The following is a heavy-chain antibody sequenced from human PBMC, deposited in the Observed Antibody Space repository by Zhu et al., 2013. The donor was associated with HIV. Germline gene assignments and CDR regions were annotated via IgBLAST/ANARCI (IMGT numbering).Heavy chain of an antibody. J-gene: IGHJ5*02. CDR2: IIPIFGTA. CDR1: GGTFSSYA. V-gene: IGHV1-69*01. Sequence: QVQLVQSGAEVKKPGSSVKVSCKASGGTFSSYAISWVRQAPGQGLEWMGGIIPIFGTANYAQKFQGRVTITADESTSTAYMELSSLRSEDTAVYYCARGAVTETGTTSNWFDPWGQGTLVTVSS. D-gene: IGHD1-1*01. CDR3: ARGAVTETGTTSNWFDP.